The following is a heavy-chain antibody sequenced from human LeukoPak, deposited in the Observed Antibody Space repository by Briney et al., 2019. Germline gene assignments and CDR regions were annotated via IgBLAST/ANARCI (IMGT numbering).Heavy chain of an antibody. CDR2: TNPNSGGT. CDR1: GYTFTGYY. CDR3: ARDRFTGSYRPFGY. J-gene: IGHJ4*02. Sequence: ASVKVSCKASGYTFTGYYMHWVRQAPGQGLEWMGWTNPNSGGTNYAQKFQGRVTMTRDTSISTAYMELSRLRSDDTAVYYCARDRFTGSYRPFGYWGQGTLVTVSS. V-gene: IGHV1-2*02. D-gene: IGHD3-16*02.